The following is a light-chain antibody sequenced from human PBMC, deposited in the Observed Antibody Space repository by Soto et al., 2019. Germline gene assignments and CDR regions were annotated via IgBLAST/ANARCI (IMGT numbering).Light chain of an antibody. V-gene: IGKV3-20*01. J-gene: IGKJ4*01. Sequence: EIVLTQSPGTLSLSPGERATLSCRPSQSVSNNYLAWYQQKPGQAPRLLISGASSRATGIPDRFNGSGSGTDFTLTISRLEPEDFAVYYCQQYGSSPLTFGGGTKVEIK. CDR3: QQYGSSPLT. CDR2: GAS. CDR1: QSVSNNY.